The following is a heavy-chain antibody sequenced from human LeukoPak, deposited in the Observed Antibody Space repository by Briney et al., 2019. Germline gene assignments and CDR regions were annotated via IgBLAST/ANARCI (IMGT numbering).Heavy chain of an antibody. CDR3: ASPPYDILTGYHRGAFDI. D-gene: IGHD3-9*01. CDR1: GGSISSSSYY. J-gene: IGHJ3*02. Sequence: SETLSLTCTVSGGSISSSSYYWGWIRQPPGKGLEWIGSIYYSGSTYYNPSLKSRVTISVDTSKNQFSLKLSSVTAADTAVYYCASPPYDILTGYHRGAFDIWGQGTMVTVSS. CDR2: IYYSGST. V-gene: IGHV4-39*01.